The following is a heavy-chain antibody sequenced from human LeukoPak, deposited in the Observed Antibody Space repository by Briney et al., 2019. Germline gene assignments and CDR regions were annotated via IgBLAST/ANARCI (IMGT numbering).Heavy chain of an antibody. CDR2: ITSSGAYT. V-gene: IGHV3-23*01. D-gene: IGHD5-12*01. CDR1: GFTFSSYA. CDR3: VRDEDLYSPTWYVFDY. J-gene: IGHJ4*02. Sequence: PGGSLRLSCAASGFTFSSYAMSWVRQAPGKGLERVSAITSSGAYTFYADSVKGRLTISRDNSRNTLYLQMNSLRAEDTAIYYCVRDEDLYSPTWYVFDYWGQGTLVTVSS.